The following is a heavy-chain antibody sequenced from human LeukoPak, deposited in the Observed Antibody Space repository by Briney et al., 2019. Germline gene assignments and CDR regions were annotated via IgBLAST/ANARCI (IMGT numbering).Heavy chain of an antibody. D-gene: IGHD2-21*02. CDR3: ARSAYCGGDCYSDFDY. CDR1: GGSISSSSYY. CDR2: IYYSGST. Sequence: SETLSLTCTVSGGSISSSSYYWGWIRQPPGKGLEWIGSIYYSGSTYYNPSLKSRVTISVDTSKSQFSLKLSSVTAADTAVYYCARSAYCGGDCYSDFDYWGQGTLVTVSS. J-gene: IGHJ4*02. V-gene: IGHV4-39*07.